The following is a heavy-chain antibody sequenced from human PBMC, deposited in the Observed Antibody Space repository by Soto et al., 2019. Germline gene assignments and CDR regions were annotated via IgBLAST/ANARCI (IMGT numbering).Heavy chain of an antibody. J-gene: IGHJ6*02. CDR1: GYTFTSYD. Sequence: ASVKVSCKASGYTFTSYDINWVRQATGQGLEWMGWMNPNSGNTGYAQKFQGRVTMTRNTSISTAYMELSSLRPEDTAVYYCASYYYYYYGMDVWGQGTTVTASS. V-gene: IGHV1-8*01. CDR3: ASYYYYYYGMDV. CDR2: MNPNSGNT.